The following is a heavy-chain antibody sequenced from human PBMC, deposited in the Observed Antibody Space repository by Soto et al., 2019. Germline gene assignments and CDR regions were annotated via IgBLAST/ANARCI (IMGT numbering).Heavy chain of an antibody. CDR2: INAGNGNT. CDR3: ARAGYCRSTRCSDAFDI. J-gene: IGHJ3*02. CDR1: GYTFTSYA. V-gene: IGHV1-3*01. D-gene: IGHD2-2*01. Sequence: QVQLVQSGAEVKKPGASVKVSCKASGYTFTSYAMHWVRQAPGQRLEWMGWINAGNGNTKYSQKFQGRVTITRDTSASTAYMELSSLRSEDTAVYYCARAGYCRSTRCSDAFDIWGQGTMVTVSS.